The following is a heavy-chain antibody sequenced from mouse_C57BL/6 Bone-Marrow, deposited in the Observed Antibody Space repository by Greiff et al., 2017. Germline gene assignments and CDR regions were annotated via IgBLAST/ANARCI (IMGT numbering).Heavy chain of an antibody. Sequence: VQLQQSVAELVRPGASVKLSCTASGFNIKNTYMHWVKQRPEQGLEWIGRIDPANGNTKYAPKFQGKATITADTYSNTAYLQLSSLTSEDTAIDYCARCYYYGSSYAWLAYWGQGTLVTVSA. CDR3: ARCYYYGSSYAWLAY. J-gene: IGHJ3*01. D-gene: IGHD1-1*01. V-gene: IGHV14-3*01. CDR2: IDPANGNT. CDR1: GFNIKNTY.